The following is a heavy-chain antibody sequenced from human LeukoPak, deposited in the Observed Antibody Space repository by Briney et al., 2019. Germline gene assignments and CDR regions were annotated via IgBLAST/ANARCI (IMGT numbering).Heavy chain of an antibody. CDR1: GYSISSSNW. V-gene: IGHV4-28*01. CDR2: IYYSGST. CDR3: ARYTTSWYTFDI. Sequence: SETLSLTCAVSGYSISSSNWWGWIRQPPGKGLEWIGYIYYSGSTYYQPSLKSRVTMSVGTSKNQFSLKLSSVTAVDTAVYYCARYTTSWYTFDIWGQGTMVTVSS. D-gene: IGHD6-13*01. J-gene: IGHJ3*02.